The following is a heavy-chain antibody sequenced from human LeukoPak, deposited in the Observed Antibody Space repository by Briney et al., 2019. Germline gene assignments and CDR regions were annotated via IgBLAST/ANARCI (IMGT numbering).Heavy chain of an antibody. J-gene: IGHJ4*02. CDR1: GGTFSSYA. V-gene: IGHV1-69*05. Sequence: SVKVSCKASGGTFSSYAISWVREAPGQGLEWMGGIIPIFGTANYAQKFQGRVTITTDESTSTAYMELSSLRSEDTAVYYCARDRSEMATTRTFDYWGQGTLVTVSS. CDR2: IIPIFGTA. D-gene: IGHD5-24*01. CDR3: ARDRSEMATTRTFDY.